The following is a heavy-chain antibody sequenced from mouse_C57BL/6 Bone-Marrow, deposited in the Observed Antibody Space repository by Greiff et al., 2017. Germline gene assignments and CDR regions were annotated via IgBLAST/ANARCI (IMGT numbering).Heavy chain of an antibody. J-gene: IGHJ4*01. V-gene: IGHV1-64*01. D-gene: IGHD1-1*01. CDR3: ARSFYYYGSSCAMDY. Sequence: VQLQQSGAELVKPGASVKLSCKASGYTFTSYWMHWVKQRPGQGLEWIGMIHPNSGSTNYNEKFKSKATLTVDKSSSTAYMQLSSLTSEDSAVDYCARSFYYYGSSCAMDYWGQGTSVTVSS. CDR1: GYTFTSYW. CDR2: IHPNSGST.